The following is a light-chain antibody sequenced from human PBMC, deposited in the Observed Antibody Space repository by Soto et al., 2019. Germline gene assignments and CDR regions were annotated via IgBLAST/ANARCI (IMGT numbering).Light chain of an antibody. J-gene: IGLJ1*01. Sequence: QFVLTQPASVSGSPGQSITISCTGTGSDVGSYKYGSWYQQHPGKAPKLIIFEVSNRPSGVSDRFSGSKSGNRASLTISGLQAEDEADYYCSSYTSISSLGVFGTGTKVTVL. V-gene: IGLV2-14*01. CDR1: GSDVGSYKY. CDR3: SSYTSISSLGV. CDR2: EVS.